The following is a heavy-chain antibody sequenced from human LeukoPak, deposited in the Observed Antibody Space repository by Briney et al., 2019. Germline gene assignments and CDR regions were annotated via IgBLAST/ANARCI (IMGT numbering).Heavy chain of an antibody. V-gene: IGHV3-43*01. D-gene: IGHD5-24*01. CDR2: ISWDGGST. CDR1: GFTFSSYA. J-gene: IGHJ4*02. CDR3: AKDGYNNFDY. Sequence: GGSLRLSCAASGFTFSSYAMHWVRQAPGKGLEWVSLISWDGGSTYYADSVKGRFTISRDNSKNSLYLQVNSLRTEDTALYYCAKDGYNNFDYWGQGTLVTVSS.